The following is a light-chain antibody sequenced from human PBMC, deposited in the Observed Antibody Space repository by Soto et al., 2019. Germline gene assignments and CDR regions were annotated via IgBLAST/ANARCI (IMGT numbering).Light chain of an antibody. CDR2: TAS. J-gene: IGKJ1*01. CDR1: QTISNH. Sequence: DIQMTQSPSFLSASVGDRVTITCRASQTISNHLNWYQQKPGKAPKLLIYTASSLQSGVPSRFSGSGSGTDFTLTISSLQPEDFATYYCQQTDTIPRTFGQGTKVDIK. V-gene: IGKV1-39*01. CDR3: QQTDTIPRT.